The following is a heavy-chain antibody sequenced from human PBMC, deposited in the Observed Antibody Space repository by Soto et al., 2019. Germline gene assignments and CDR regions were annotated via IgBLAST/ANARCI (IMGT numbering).Heavy chain of an antibody. Sequence: SETLSLTCAVYGGSFSGYYWSWIRQPPGKGLEWMGEINHSGSTNYNPSLKSRVTISVDTSKNQFPLKLSSVTAADTAVYYCARMVRYYYDSSQYGMDVWGQGTTVTVSS. J-gene: IGHJ6*02. CDR1: GGSFSGYY. D-gene: IGHD3-22*01. CDR2: INHSGST. CDR3: ARMVRYYYDSSQYGMDV. V-gene: IGHV4-34*01.